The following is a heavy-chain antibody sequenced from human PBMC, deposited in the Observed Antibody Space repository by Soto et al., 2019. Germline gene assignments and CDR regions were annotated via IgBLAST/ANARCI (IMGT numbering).Heavy chain of an antibody. CDR1: GGSISPYY. J-gene: IGHJ6*03. Sequence: QVQLQESGPGLMKPSETLSLTCTVSGGSISPYYWSWIRQPPGKGLEWIGYVYYSGNTNYNPSLESRVTISVDTSRNQFSLNLTSATAADTAVYYCARKGAAASYAHYYMDVWGRGTTVTVSS. V-gene: IGHV4-59*01. CDR3: ARKGAAASYAHYYMDV. CDR2: VYYSGNT. D-gene: IGHD6-13*01.